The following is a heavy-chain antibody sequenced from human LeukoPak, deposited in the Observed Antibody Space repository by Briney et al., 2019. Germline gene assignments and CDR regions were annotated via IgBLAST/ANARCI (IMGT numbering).Heavy chain of an antibody. CDR1: GYTFTTYG. CDR2: ISAYNGNT. J-gene: IGHJ4*02. V-gene: IGHV1-18*01. D-gene: IGHD6-19*01. CDR3: ARDHIKGIAVAGTWNY. Sequence: ASVNVSCKASGYTFTTYGISWVRQAPGQGLEWMGWISAYNGNTNYAQKLQGRVTMTTDTSTSTAYMELRSLRSDDTAVYYCARDHIKGIAVAGTWNYWGQGTLVTVSS.